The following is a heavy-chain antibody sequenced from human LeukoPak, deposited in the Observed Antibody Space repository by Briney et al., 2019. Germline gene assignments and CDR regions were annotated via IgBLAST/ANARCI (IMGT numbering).Heavy chain of an antibody. CDR3: ARGIPHTYAFEI. V-gene: IGHV3-33*01. CDR1: GFTFSSYG. D-gene: IGHD3-16*01. J-gene: IGHJ3*02. Sequence: GGSLRLSCAASGFTFSSYGMHWVRQAPGKGLEWVAVIWYDGSNKYYADSVKGRFTISRDNSKNTLYLQMNSLRAEDTAVYYCARGIPHTYAFEIWGQGTMVTVSS. CDR2: IWYDGSNK.